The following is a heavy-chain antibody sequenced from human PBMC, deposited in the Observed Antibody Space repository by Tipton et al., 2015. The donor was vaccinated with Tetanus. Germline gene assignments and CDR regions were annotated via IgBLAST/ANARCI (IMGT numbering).Heavy chain of an antibody. J-gene: IGHJ5*02. Sequence: LRLSCAVSGVSIRNGGYSWSWIRQPPGKGLEWIGYVYETGLNYNHPSLKSRVTVSVDRSKNQFSLDLTSVTAADTAVYYCARDQGGGRVVRLNWLDPWGQGTLVTVSS. V-gene: IGHV4-30-2*01. CDR1: GVSIRNGGYS. D-gene: IGHD6-6*01. CDR2: VYETGLN. CDR3: ARDQGGGRVVRLNWLDP.